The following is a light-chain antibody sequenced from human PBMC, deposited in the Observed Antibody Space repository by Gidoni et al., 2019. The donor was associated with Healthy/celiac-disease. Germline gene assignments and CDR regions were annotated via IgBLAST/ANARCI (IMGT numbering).Light chain of an antibody. CDR3: QAWDSSVV. CDR1: KLGDKY. CDR2: QAS. Sequence: SYELTQRPAESVSPGQTASITCTGDKLGDKYACWYQQKPGQSPVLVIYQASNRPSGIPERFSASPSGNTATLTIIGTQAMDEADYYCQAWDSSVVFGGGTKLTVL. V-gene: IGLV3-1*01. J-gene: IGLJ2*01.